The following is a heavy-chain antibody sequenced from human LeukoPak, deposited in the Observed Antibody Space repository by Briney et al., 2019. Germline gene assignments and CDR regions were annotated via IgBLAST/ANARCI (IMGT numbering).Heavy chain of an antibody. J-gene: IGHJ4*02. CDR1: GYTFTSYG. Sequence: ASVKVSCKASGYTFTSYGISWVRQAPGQGLEWMGWISAYNGNTNYAQKLQGRVTMTTDTSTSTAYTELRSLRSDDTAVYYCARSGPYSSSWYSELDYWGQGTLVTVSS. D-gene: IGHD6-13*01. CDR3: ARSGPYSSSWYSELDY. CDR2: ISAYNGNT. V-gene: IGHV1-18*01.